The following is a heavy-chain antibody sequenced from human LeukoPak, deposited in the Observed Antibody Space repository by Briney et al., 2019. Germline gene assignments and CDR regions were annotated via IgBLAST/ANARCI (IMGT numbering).Heavy chain of an antibody. CDR2: IYYSGNT. Sequence: PSETLSLTCTVSGGSISSSYSYWGWIRQPPGKGLEWIGNIYYSGNTYYSPSLTSRVTLSVDTSENQFSLKLSSVTAADTAVYYCARGRYSSGYLPNYYFDYWGQGTLVTVSS. D-gene: IGHD3-22*01. J-gene: IGHJ4*02. V-gene: IGHV4-39*07. CDR1: GGSISSSYSY. CDR3: ARGRYSSGYLPNYYFDY.